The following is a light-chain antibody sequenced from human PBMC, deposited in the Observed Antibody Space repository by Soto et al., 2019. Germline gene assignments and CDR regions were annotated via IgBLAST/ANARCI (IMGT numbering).Light chain of an antibody. CDR2: DAS. CDR1: QDISNY. V-gene: IGKV1-33*01. CDR3: HRALT. Sequence: DIQMTQSPSSLSASVGDRVTITCQASQDISNYLNWYQQKPGKAPKLLIYDASNLETGVPSRFSGSGSGTDFTFTISSLEPEDIATYYCHRALTVGGGTKVEIK. J-gene: IGKJ4*01.